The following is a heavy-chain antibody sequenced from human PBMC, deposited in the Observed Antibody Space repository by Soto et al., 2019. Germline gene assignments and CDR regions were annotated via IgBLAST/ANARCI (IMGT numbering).Heavy chain of an antibody. CDR3: ARAGYRSGWDSYFDY. CDR1: GYTFTTYA. J-gene: IGHJ4*01. CDR2: INVGNAKT. D-gene: IGHD6-19*01. V-gene: IGHV1-3*01. Sequence: ASVKVSCKTSGYTFTTYAMHWVRQAPGQRLEWMGWINVGNAKTKYSQKFQGRVPITRGTSASTAYMELRSLRFEDTALYYCARAGYRSGWDSYFDYWG.